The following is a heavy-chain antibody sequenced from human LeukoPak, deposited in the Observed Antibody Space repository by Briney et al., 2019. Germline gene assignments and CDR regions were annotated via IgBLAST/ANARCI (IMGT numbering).Heavy chain of an antibody. CDR1: GFTFSSYS. CDR3: ARYSSNWYVGD. D-gene: IGHD6-13*01. V-gene: IGHV3-21*01. CDR2: ISSSSSYI. J-gene: IGHJ4*02. Sequence: GGSLRLSCAASGFTFSSYSMNWVRQAPGKGLEWVSSISSSSSYIYYADSVKGRFTISRDNAKNSLYLQMNSLRAEDTAVYYCARYSSNWYVGDWCQGTLVTVSS.